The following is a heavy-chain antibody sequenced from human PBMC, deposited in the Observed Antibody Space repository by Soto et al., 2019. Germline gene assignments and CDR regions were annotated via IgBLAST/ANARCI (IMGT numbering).Heavy chain of an antibody. CDR1: RFTFSTYW. CDR3: AGDSSGYSYDAFDI. V-gene: IGHV3-74*01. J-gene: IGHJ3*02. D-gene: IGHD3-22*01. Sequence: GGSLRLSCAASRFTFSTYWMHWVRQAPGKGLVWVSRINSDGTGTSYADSVKGRITISRDNAKNTLYLQMNSLRSEDTAVYYCAGDSSGYSYDAFDIWGQGAMVTVSS. CDR2: INSDGTGT.